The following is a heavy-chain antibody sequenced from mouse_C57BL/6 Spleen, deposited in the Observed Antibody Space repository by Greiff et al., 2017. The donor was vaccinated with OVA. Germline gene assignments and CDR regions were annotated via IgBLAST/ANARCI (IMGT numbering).Heavy chain of an antibody. V-gene: IGHV1-66*01. D-gene: IGHD1-1*01. J-gene: IGHJ3*01. Sequence: VKLMESGPELVKPGASVKISCKASGYSFTSYYIHWVKQRPGQGLEWIGWIYPGSGNTKYNEKFKGKATLTADTSSSTAYMQLSSLTSEDSAVYYCARRNLITTVAPFAYWGQGTLVTVSA. CDR2: IYPGSGNT. CDR3: ARRNLITTVAPFAY. CDR1: GYSFTSYY.